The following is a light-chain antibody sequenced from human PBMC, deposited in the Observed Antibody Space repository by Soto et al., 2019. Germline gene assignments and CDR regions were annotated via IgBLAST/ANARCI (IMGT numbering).Light chain of an antibody. J-gene: IGKJ3*01. CDR1: QDIISW. V-gene: IGKV1-12*01. Sequence: DIQMTQSPSSVSASVGDTVTITCRASQDIISWLAWYQQKPGEAPRLLIYASSNLQSGVPSRFSGSRSGTDFTLTISSLQPEDFATYYCQQDNTFPITFGPGTRVDIK. CDR2: ASS. CDR3: QQDNTFPIT.